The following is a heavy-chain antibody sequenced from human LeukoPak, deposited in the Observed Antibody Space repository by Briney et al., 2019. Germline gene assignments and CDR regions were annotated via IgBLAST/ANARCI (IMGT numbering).Heavy chain of an antibody. V-gene: IGHV3-23*01. D-gene: IGHD3-10*01. CDR1: GFTYRSHA. Sequence: GGSLRLSCAVSGFTYRSHAMSWVRQAPGKGLEWVSTISNSGDATYYADSVKGRFIISRDNSRNMLYLQMNSLRAEDTAVYYCAGASDYYGSGSYDNYWGQGTLVTVSS. CDR3: AGASDYYGSGSYDNY. CDR2: ISNSGDAT. J-gene: IGHJ4*02.